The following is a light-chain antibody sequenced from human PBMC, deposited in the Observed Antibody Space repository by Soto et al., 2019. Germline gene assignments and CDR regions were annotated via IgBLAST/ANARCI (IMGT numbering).Light chain of an antibody. J-gene: IGLJ1*01. CDR3: QSYDSSLSGYV. CDR1: SSNIGAGYD. CDR2: SNT. V-gene: IGLV1-40*01. Sequence: QSVLTQPPSVSGAPGQRVTISCSGSSSNIGAGYDVHWYQQLPGTAPKLLIYSNTNRPSGVPDRFSGSKSGTSASLAITGLQAEDDADYYCQSYDSSLSGYVFGTGTKLTVL.